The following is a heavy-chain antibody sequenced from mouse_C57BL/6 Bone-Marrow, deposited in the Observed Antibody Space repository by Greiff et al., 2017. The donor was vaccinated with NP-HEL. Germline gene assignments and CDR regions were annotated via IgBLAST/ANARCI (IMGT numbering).Heavy chain of an antibody. D-gene: IGHD1-1*01. CDR3: ARDGRITTVVAPFDY. CDR2: ISYDGSN. J-gene: IGHJ2*01. CDR1: GYSITSGCY. V-gene: IGHV3-6*01. Sequence: ESGPGLVKPSQSLSLTCSVTGYSITSGCYWNWIRQFPGNKLEWMGYISYDGSNNYNPSLKNRIPITRDTSKNQFFLNLNSVTTEDTATYYCARDGRITTVVAPFDYWGQGTTLTVSS.